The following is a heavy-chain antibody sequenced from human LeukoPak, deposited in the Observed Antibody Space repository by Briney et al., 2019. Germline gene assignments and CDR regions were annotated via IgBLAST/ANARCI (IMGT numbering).Heavy chain of an antibody. V-gene: IGHV1-18*01. D-gene: IGHD2-15*01. CDR3: ARHPLLGYCSGGSRYDQIYYSGTNV. CDR1: GYTFTGYG. Sequence: ASVKVSCKASGYTFTGYGISWVRQAPGQGLEWMGWISAYNGNTNYAQKLQGRVTMTTDTSTSTAYMELRSLRSDDTAVYYCARHPLLGYCSGGSRYDQIYYSGTNVWGQGTTVTVSS. CDR2: ISAYNGNT. J-gene: IGHJ6*02.